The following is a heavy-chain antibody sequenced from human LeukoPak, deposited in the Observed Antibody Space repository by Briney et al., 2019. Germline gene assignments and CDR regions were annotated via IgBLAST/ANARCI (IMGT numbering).Heavy chain of an antibody. J-gene: IGHJ6*02. CDR2: IDPSDSYT. V-gene: IGHV5-10-1*01. CDR1: GYSFTSYW. D-gene: IGHD5-18*01. Sequence: GESLKISCKGSGYSFTSYWISWVRQMPGKGLEWMGRIDPSDSYTNYNPSFQGHVTISADKSISTAYLQWSSLKASDTAMYYCARPGYSYGYIDYYYGMDVWGQGTTVTVSS. CDR3: ARPGYSYGYIDYYYGMDV.